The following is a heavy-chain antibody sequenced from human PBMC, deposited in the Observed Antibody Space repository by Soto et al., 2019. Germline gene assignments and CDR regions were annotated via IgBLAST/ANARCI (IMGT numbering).Heavy chain of an antibody. V-gene: IGHV3-64*01. D-gene: IGHD1-1*01. CDR3: VRRVSGNDDY. CDR2: ISSNGGTT. CDR1: GFTFSSYD. Sequence: EVQLAESGGGMVQPGGSLRLSCVASGFTFSSYDMHWVRQAPGKGLEYVSSISSNGGTTYYGNSVKGRFTISRDNSKSTLYLHTGSLRAADMAVYYCVRRVSGNDDYWGQGTVVTVSS. J-gene: IGHJ4*02.